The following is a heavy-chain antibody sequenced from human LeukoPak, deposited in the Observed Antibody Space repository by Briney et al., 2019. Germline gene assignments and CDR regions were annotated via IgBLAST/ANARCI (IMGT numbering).Heavy chain of an antibody. CDR3: ANLATVTTRGVFDI. CDR2: ISYDGSNK. Sequence: GGFLRLSCAASGFTFSSYGMHWVRQAPGKGLEWVAVISYDGSNKYNEDSVKGRFTISRDNSKNTLYLQMNSLRAEDTAVYYCANLATVTTRGVFDIWGQGTMVTVSS. D-gene: IGHD4-17*01. V-gene: IGHV3-30*18. J-gene: IGHJ3*02. CDR1: GFTFSSYG.